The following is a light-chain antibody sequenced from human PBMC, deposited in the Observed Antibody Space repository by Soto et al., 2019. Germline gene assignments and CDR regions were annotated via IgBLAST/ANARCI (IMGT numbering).Light chain of an antibody. CDR1: SSNIGAYYD. CDR2: NNN. J-gene: IGLJ3*02. CDR3: SSYTSDSTLV. V-gene: IGLV1-40*01. Sequence: QSVLTQPPSVSGAPGQRVTISCTGSSSNIGAYYDVHWYQLLPGTAPKLLIYNNNHRPSGVPDRFSGSKSGTSASLAISGLQSEDEADYYCSSYTSDSTLVFGGGTKLTVL.